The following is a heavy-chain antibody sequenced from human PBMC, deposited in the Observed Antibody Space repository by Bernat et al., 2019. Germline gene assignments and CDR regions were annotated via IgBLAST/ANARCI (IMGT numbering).Heavy chain of an antibody. J-gene: IGHJ4*03. Sequence: QVQLVESGGGVVQPGRSLRLSCAASGFTFSSYGMHWVRQAPGKGLEWVAVIWYDGSNKYYADSVKGRFTISRDNSKNTLYLQMNSLRAEDTAVYYCARGGFGGYLRPYYFDYWGQGTTVTVSS. CDR3: ARGGFGGYLRPYYFDY. V-gene: IGHV3-33*01. CDR1: GFTFSSYG. CDR2: IWYDGSNK. D-gene: IGHD3-16*01.